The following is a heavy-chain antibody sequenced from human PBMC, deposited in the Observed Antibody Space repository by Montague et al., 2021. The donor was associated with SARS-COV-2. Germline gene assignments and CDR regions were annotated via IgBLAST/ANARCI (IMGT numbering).Heavy chain of an antibody. J-gene: IGHJ4*02. CDR3: ATGINYYDFLAPQS. D-gene: IGHD3/OR15-3a*01. CDR2: ILHTEST. CDR1: GGSIESGNW. Sequence: SETLSLTCTVSGGSIESGNWWSWVRQTPGKGLEWIGEILHTESTSFNPSLKTRVAMSVDKSRNQFSLKLTSLTAADTAVYYCATGINYYDFLAPQSWGQGALVIVSS. V-gene: IGHV4-4*02.